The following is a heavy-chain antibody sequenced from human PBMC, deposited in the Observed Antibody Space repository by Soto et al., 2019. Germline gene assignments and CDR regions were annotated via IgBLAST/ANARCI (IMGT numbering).Heavy chain of an antibody. J-gene: IGHJ4*02. V-gene: IGHV3-30*18. D-gene: IGHD2-2*02. Sequence: QVPLVESGGGVVQPGRSLRLSCAASGFTFSSYCMHGVRQAPGKGLEWVAVISYDGRNKYSADSVKGRCTISRDNSKNTRDLQMNSVRAEDTAVYYCAKESQYLSFDYWGQGTLVTVSS. CDR1: GFTFSSYC. CDR3: AKESQYLSFDY. CDR2: ISYDGRNK.